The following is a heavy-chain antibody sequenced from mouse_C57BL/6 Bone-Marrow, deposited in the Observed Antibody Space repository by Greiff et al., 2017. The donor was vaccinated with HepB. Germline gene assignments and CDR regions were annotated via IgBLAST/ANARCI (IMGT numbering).Heavy chain of an antibody. J-gene: IGHJ3*01. Sequence: EVQRVESGGGLVKPGGSLKLSCAASGFTFSDYGMHWVRQAPEKGLAWVAYISSGSSTIYYADTVKGRFTISRDNAKNTLFLQMTSLRSEDTAMYYCATTMIRRAWFAYWGQGTLVTVSA. CDR2: ISSGSSTI. V-gene: IGHV5-17*01. D-gene: IGHD2-4*01. CDR3: ATTMIRRAWFAY. CDR1: GFTFSDYG.